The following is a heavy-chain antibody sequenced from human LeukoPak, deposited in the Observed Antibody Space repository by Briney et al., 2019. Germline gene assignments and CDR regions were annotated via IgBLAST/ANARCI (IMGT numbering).Heavy chain of an antibody. CDR1: GFSFNGYA. V-gene: IGHV3-30*02. J-gene: IGHJ3*02. D-gene: IGHD1-26*01. Sequence: GGSLRLSCAVSGFSFNGYAMHWLRQAPPKGLEWVAFIRNNGNDKKYADSVKGRFTISRDNAKNSLYLQMNSLRAEDRAVYYCGSSGSYGGDAAFYIWGESTMVAVSS. CDR3: GSSGSYGGDAAFYI. CDR2: IRNNGNDK.